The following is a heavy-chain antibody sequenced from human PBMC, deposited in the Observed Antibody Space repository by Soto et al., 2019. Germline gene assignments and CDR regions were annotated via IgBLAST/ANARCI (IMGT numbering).Heavy chain of an antibody. CDR2: ISDDGSKT. V-gene: IGHV3-30*14. CDR3: ARASQFTYYFDD. Sequence: GGSLRLSCAGSGVTFRGYAVHWVRQTPGKGLEWVTVISDDGSKTYYADSVKGRFSVSRDDSTNMVFLQMSSLRSEDTAVYHCARASQFTYYFDDWRQGTPFTVSS. J-gene: IGHJ4*02. D-gene: IGHD3-10*01. CDR1: GVTFRGYA.